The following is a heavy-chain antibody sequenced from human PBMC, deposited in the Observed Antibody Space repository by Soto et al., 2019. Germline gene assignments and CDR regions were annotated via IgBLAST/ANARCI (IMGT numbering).Heavy chain of an antibody. Sequence: QVQLQESGPGLVKASQTLSLTCTVSGGTITTGGHFWSWIRQYPGKGLEWIGYIYYSGTTHYNPSLKSRVTISIDTSKNQCSRNLSSVTAADTAVYYCARVVSGSYLDYWGQGTRVTVSS. D-gene: IGHD1-26*01. J-gene: IGHJ4*02. CDR1: GGTITTGGHF. CDR2: IYYSGTT. V-gene: IGHV4-31*03. CDR3: ARVVSGSYLDY.